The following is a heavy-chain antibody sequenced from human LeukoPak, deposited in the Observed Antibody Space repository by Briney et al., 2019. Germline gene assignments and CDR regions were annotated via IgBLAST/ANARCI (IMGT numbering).Heavy chain of an antibody. CDR3: AKGGGWSPAVLFDY. Sequence: GGSLRLSCAASGFTFSSYAMSWVRQAPGKGLEWVSAISGSGGSTYYADSVKGRFTISRDNSKNTLYLQMNSLRAEDAAVYYCAKGGGWSPAVLFDYWGQGTLVTVSS. CDR1: GFTFSSYA. V-gene: IGHV3-23*01. D-gene: IGHD6-19*01. CDR2: ISGSGGST. J-gene: IGHJ4*02.